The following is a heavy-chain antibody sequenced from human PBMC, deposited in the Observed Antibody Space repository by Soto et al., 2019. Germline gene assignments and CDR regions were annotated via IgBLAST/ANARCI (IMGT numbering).Heavy chain of an antibody. J-gene: IGHJ4*02. D-gene: IGHD6-19*01. CDR2: MRSKAASYAT. Sequence: EVQLVESGGGSVQPGGSLTLSCAASGFTFSVSAIHWVRQASVNGLEWVGRMRSKAASYATAYAASVKGRFNISRDDLKHTAYLQMHSLKTDDTAVYYCPSAERIVEAGLTDSGGQGTLVTVSS. CDR3: PSAERIVEAGLTDS. CDR1: GFTFSVSA. V-gene: IGHV3-73*01.